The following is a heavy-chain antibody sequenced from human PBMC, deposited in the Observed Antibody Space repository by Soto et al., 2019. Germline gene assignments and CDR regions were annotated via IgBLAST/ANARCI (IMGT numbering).Heavy chain of an antibody. CDR1: GGSFSGYY. CDR3: ARDDPSIAVNDY. V-gene: IGHV4-34*01. CDR2: INHSGST. Sequence: PSETLSLTCAVYGGSFSGYYWSWIRQPPGKGLEWIGEINHSGSTNYNPSLKSRVTISVDTSKNRFSLKLSSATAADTAVYYCARDDPSIAVNDYWGQGTLVTVSS. D-gene: IGHD6-19*01. J-gene: IGHJ4*02.